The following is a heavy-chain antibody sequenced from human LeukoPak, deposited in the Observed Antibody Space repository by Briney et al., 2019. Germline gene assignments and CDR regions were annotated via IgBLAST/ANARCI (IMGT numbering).Heavy chain of an antibody. CDR2: IYPGDSDT. J-gene: IGHJ4*02. CDR3: ARQGQYADYDY. Sequence: GESLKISCKGSEYSFTNYWIGWVRQMPGKGLEWMGIIYPGDSDTRYSPSFQGQVTISADKSINTAYLQWSSLKTSDTAMYFCARQGQYADYDYWGQGTLVTVSS. V-gene: IGHV5-51*01. CDR1: EYSFTNYW. D-gene: IGHD2-21*01.